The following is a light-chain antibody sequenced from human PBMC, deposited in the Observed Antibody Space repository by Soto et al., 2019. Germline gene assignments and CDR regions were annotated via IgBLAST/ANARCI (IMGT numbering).Light chain of an antibody. CDR3: QQSGNSPPWT. Sequence: EIVLTQSPGTLSLSPGERATLSCRASQSLSSSYLAWYQQKPGQAPRLLIYGASSRATGIPDRLSGSGSGTDFTLTITTLEPEDFAVYYCQQSGNSPPWTFGQGTKVDIK. J-gene: IGKJ1*01. CDR1: QSLSSSY. V-gene: IGKV3-20*01. CDR2: GAS.